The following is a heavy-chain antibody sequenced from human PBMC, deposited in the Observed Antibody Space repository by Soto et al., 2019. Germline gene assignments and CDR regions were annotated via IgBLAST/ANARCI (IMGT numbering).Heavy chain of an antibody. CDR3: ARFYYDSSGYLPSPYYYYYGMDV. CDR1: GCTFSSYG. Sequence: GGSLRLSCAASGCTFSSYGMHWVRQAPGKGLEWVAVISYDGSNKYYVDSVKGRFTISRDNAKNSLYLQMNSLRAEDTAVYYCARFYYDSSGYLPSPYYYYYGMDVWGQGTTVTVSS. D-gene: IGHD3-22*01. J-gene: IGHJ6*02. V-gene: IGHV3-30*03. CDR2: ISYDGSNK.